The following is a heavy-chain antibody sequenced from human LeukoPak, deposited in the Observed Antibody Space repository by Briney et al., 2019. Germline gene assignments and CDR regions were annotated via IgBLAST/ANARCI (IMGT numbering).Heavy chain of an antibody. V-gene: IGHV4-4*02. D-gene: IGHD6-13*01. CDR2: IYHSGST. CDR1: GDSISSSHW. Sequence: SETLSLTCAVSGDSISSSHWWGWVRQPPGKGLEWIGEIYHSGSTNYNPSPKSRVTISVDKSKNQFSLKVTSVTAADTAVYYCARDGGSAAAGELDYWGQGTLVTVSS. CDR3: ARDGGSAAAGELDY. J-gene: IGHJ4*02.